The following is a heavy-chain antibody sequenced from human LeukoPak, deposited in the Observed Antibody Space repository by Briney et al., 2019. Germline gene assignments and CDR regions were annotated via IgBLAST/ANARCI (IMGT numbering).Heavy chain of an antibody. V-gene: IGHV3-23*01. CDR3: AKGGGDIVVVPAAMLYYFDY. CDR1: GFTLSSYA. CDR2: XXXXXGSK. J-gene: IGHJ4*02. D-gene: IGHD2-2*01. Sequence: GGSLRLSCAASGFTLSSYAMSWVRQAPGKGLEWVXXXXXXXGSKYYADSVKGRFTITRNNSKNTLYLQMNSLRAEDTAVYYWAKGGGDIVVVPAAMLYYFDYWGQGTLVTVSS.